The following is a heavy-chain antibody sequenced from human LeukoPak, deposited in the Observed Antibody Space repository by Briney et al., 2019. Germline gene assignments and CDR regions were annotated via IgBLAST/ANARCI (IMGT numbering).Heavy chain of an antibody. J-gene: IGHJ4*02. CDR3: ARGSGIYPYFDS. CDR2: ISAYNGNT. Sequence: ASVKVSCKASGCTFTNYGITWVRQAPGQGLEWMGWISAYNGNTNYAQKLQDRVNMTTDTSTSTAYMELRSLRSDDTALYYCARGSGIYPYFDSWGQGTLVTVSS. D-gene: IGHD1-26*01. V-gene: IGHV1-18*01. CDR1: GCTFTNYG.